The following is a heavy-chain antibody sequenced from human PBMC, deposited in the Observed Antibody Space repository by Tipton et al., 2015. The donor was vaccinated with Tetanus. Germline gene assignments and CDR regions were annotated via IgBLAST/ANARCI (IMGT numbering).Heavy chain of an antibody. D-gene: IGHD4-11*01. V-gene: IGHV4-30-4*08. CDR2: IYHSGST. J-gene: IGHJ3*02. Sequence: SGGSITSDNHYWSWIRQPPGKGLEWIGYIYHSGSTYYNASLKSRLDIFLDTSKNQFSLRLTSVTVADTAVYFCARNVYTVTNDAFDIWGHGTLVNVSS. CDR3: ARNVYTVTNDAFDI. CDR1: GGSITSDNHY.